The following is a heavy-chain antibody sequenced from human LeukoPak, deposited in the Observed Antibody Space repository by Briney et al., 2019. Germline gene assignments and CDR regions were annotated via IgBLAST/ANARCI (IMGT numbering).Heavy chain of an antibody. Sequence: PGGSLRLSCAASGFTFSSYGMSWVRQAPGKGLEWVSAISGSGGSTNYADSVKGRFTISRDNSKSTLYLQMNGLRGEDTAVYYCARYSSSPANWGQGSLVTVSS. CDR1: GFTFSSYG. J-gene: IGHJ4*02. CDR3: ARYSSSPAN. D-gene: IGHD6-6*01. V-gene: IGHV3-23*01. CDR2: ISGSGGST.